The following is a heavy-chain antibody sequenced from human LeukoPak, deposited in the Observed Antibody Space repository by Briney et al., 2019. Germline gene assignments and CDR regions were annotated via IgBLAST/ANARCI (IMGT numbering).Heavy chain of an antibody. Sequence: ASVTVSCKVSGYTLTELSMHWVRQAPGKGLEWMGGFDPEDGETIYAQKFQGRVTMTEDTSTDTAYMELSSLRSEDTAVYYCATGAPGYDYVWGSYRYTGLDCWGQGTLVTVSS. CDR1: GYTLTELS. CDR2: FDPEDGET. V-gene: IGHV1-24*01. J-gene: IGHJ4*02. CDR3: ATGAPGYDYVWGSYRYTGLDC. D-gene: IGHD3-16*02.